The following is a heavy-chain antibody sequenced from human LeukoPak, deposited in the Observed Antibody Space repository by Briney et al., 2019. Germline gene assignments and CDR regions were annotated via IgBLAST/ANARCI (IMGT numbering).Heavy chain of an antibody. CDR1: GFISSSYW. V-gene: IGHV3-74*01. CDR2: INTDGFSK. D-gene: IGHD3-22*01. J-gene: IGHJ4*02. Sequence: PGGSLRLPCAASGFISSSYWVHWVRQPPGKGLVYIAYINTDGFSKNYADFVKGRFTISRDNDNNTLYLQMNSLRAEDTAVYCCARSRADCYYGRGLDYWGQGTLVTVSS. CDR3: ARSRADCYYGRGLDY.